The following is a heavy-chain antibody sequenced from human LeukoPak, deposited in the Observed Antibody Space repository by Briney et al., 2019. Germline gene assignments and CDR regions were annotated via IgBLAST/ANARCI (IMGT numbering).Heavy chain of an antibody. CDR3: ARVGVGMYHFDH. CDR1: GFTLRTYW. J-gene: IGHJ4*02. CDR2: INPDGSTT. V-gene: IGHV3-74*01. Sequence: GGSLRLSCAASGFTLRTYWMHWVRHAPGKGLVWVSRINPDGSTTTYADSVEGRFTISRDNAKNTLYLQMSSLRAEDTAVYYCARVGVGMYHFDHWGQGTLVTVSS. D-gene: IGHD2-2*01.